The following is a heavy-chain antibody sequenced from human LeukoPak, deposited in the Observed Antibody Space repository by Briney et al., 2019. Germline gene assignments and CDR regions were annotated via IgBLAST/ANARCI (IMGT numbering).Heavy chain of an antibody. J-gene: IGHJ4*02. Sequence: GGSLRLSCVASGFILSTSEMNWVRQAPGKGLEWVSFIASDGTIYYADSVKRRFTLSRDNAKNSLYLQMNSLRAEDTAVYYCARENYDSSGYNNWGQGTLVTVSS. D-gene: IGHD3-22*01. V-gene: IGHV3-69-1*01. CDR3: ARENYDSSGYNN. CDR1: GFILSTSE. CDR2: IASDGTI.